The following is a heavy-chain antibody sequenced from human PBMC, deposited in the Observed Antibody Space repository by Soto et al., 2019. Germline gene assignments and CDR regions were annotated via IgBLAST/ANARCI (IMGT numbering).Heavy chain of an antibody. CDR2: IVVGSGNT. J-gene: IGHJ4*02. CDR1: GFTFTSYV. Sequence: SVKVSCKASGFTFTSYVVQWVRQARGQRLEWIGWIVVGSGNTNYAQKFQERVTITRDMSTSTAYMELSSLRSEDTAVYYCAADISNYFDYWGQGTLVTVSS. D-gene: IGHD3-3*02. CDR3: AADISNYFDY. V-gene: IGHV1-58*01.